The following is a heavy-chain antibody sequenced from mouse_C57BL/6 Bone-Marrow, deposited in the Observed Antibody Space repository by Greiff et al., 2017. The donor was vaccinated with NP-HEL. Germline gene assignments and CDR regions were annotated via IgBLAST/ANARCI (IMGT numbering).Heavy chain of an antibody. CDR3: ASSLNWDPYAMDY. J-gene: IGHJ4*01. D-gene: IGHD4-1*01. CDR1: GFNIKDYY. Sequence: EVKLQESGAELVKPGASVKLSCTASGFNIKDYYMHWVKQRTEQGLEWIGRIDPEDGETKYAPKFQGKATITADTSSNTAYLQLSSLTSEDTAVYYCASSLNWDPYAMDYWGQGTSVTVSS. CDR2: IDPEDGET. V-gene: IGHV14-2*01.